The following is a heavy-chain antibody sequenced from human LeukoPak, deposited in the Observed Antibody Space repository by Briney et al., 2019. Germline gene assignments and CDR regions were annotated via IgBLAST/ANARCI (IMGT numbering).Heavy chain of an antibody. CDR3: ARSGHVLVPVATAPFDY. CDR2: IYYSGST. Sequence: SETLSLTCTVSGGSISSYYWSWIRQPPGKGLEWVGYIYYSGSTNYNPSPKSRVTIPLEASKNQFSLKLSSVTASDTAVYYCARSGHVLVPVATAPFDYWGQGTPVTVSS. V-gene: IGHV4-59*01. D-gene: IGHD2-2*01. CDR1: GGSISSYY. J-gene: IGHJ4*02.